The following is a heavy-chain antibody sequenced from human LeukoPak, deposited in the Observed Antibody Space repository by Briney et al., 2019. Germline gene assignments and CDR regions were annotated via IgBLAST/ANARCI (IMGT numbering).Heavy chain of an antibody. CDR2: IYNGGST. CDR3: ARRYSSSWYIDY. V-gene: IGHV3-66*01. CDR1: GFTVSSNH. D-gene: IGHD6-13*01. J-gene: IGHJ4*02. Sequence: GGSLRLSCARSGFTVSSNHMSWVRQAPGKGLEWVSLIYNGGSTYYADSVKGRFSISRDNSKNTLFLQMNSPRAEDTAVYYCARRYSSSWYIDYWGQGTLVTVSS.